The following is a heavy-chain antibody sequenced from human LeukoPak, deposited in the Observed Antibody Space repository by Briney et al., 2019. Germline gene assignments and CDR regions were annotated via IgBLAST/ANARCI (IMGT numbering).Heavy chain of an antibody. CDR2: ISGSAGST. V-gene: IGHV3-23*01. J-gene: IGHJ4*02. CDR3: AKDRRDRAVAGLFDY. CDR1: GFTFSSYA. D-gene: IGHD6-19*01. Sequence: GGSLRLSCAAAGFTFSSYAMSWVRQAPGKGLEWVSAISGSAGSTYYADSVKGRFTISRDNSKNTLYLQMNSLRAEDTAVYYCAKDRRDRAVAGLFDYWGQGTLVTVSS.